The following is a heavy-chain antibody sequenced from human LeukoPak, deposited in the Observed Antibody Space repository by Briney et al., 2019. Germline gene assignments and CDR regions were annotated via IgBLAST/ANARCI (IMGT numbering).Heavy chain of an antibody. CDR1: GGSISSSSYY. CDR2: IYYSGST. CDR3: ARDLYSSSETDY. D-gene: IGHD6-13*01. J-gene: IGHJ4*02. V-gene: IGHV4-39*07. Sequence: SETLSLTCTVSGGSISSSSYYWGWIRQPPGKGLEWIGSIYYSGSTYYNPSLKSRVTISVDTSKNQFSLKLSSVTAADTAVYYCARDLYSSSETDYWGQGTLVTVSS.